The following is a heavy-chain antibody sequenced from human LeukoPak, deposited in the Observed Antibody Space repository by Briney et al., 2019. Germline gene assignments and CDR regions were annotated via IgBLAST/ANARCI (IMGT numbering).Heavy chain of an antibody. CDR1: GGSIRGYY. CDR2: FFYGGSS. V-gene: IGHV4-59*08. Sequence: PSETLSLTCSVYGGSIRGYYWSWIRQSPGTGLEYIGYFFYGGSSNYNPSLKSRVAMSIDPSKDQFFLRLTSVTAADTALYYCARHYASGTYPLDSWGPGTLVTVSS. D-gene: IGHD1-26*01. J-gene: IGHJ4*02. CDR3: ARHYASGTYPLDS.